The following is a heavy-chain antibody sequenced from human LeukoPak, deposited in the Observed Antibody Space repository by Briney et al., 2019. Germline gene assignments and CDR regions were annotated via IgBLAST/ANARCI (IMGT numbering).Heavy chain of an antibody. CDR1: GFTFSSYA. D-gene: IGHD6-13*01. J-gene: IGHJ4*02. CDR3: ARGLGSSSWYRFGY. CDR2: ISGSGGST. V-gene: IGHV3-23*01. Sequence: GGSLRLSCAASGFTFSSYAMSWVRQAPGKGLEWVSGISGSGGSTSYAEKFQGRVTMTRDTSTSTVYMELSSLRSEDTAVYYCARGLGSSSWYRFGYWGQGTLVTVSS.